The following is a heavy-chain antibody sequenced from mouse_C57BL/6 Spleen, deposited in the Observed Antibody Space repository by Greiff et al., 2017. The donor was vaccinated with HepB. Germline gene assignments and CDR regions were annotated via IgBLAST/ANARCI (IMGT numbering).Heavy chain of an antibody. CDR2: ISYDGSN. CDR3: ARGGGLTYAMDY. V-gene: IGHV3-6*01. J-gene: IGHJ4*01. CDR1: GYSITSGYY. D-gene: IGHD2-4*01. Sequence: EVKVEESGPGLVKPSQSLSLTCSVTGYSITSGYYWNWIRQFPGNKLEWMGYISYDGSNNYNPSLKNRISITRDTSKNQFFLKLNSVTTEDTATYYCARGGGLTYAMDYWGQGTSVTVSS.